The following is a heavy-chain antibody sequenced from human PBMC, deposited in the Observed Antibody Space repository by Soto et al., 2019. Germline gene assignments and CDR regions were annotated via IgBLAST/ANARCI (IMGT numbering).Heavy chain of an antibody. CDR2: IYYSGST. V-gene: IGHV4-39*01. CDR1: GGSISSSSYY. Sequence: SETLSLTCTVSGGSISSSSYYWGWIRQPPGKGLEWIGSIYYSGSTYYNPSLKSRVTISVDTSKNQFSLKLSSVTAADTAVYHCARPLGFCSSTSCYGIYNWFDPWGQGTLVTVSS. D-gene: IGHD2-2*01. J-gene: IGHJ5*02. CDR3: ARPLGFCSSTSCYGIYNWFDP.